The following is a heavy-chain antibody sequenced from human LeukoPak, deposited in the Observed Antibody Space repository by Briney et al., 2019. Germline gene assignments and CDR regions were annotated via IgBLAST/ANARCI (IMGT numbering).Heavy chain of an antibody. Sequence: GGSLRLSCAASGFTFSDYVMSWVRQTPGKGLDWVSSISGSGGSTYNADSAKGRFTVSRDNSKNTLYLQMKSLRAEDTALYYCAKVYDVEMDAFDIWGRGTMVTVSS. D-gene: IGHD5-24*01. J-gene: IGHJ3*02. V-gene: IGHV3-23*01. CDR3: AKVYDVEMDAFDI. CDR2: ISGSGGST. CDR1: GFTFSDYV.